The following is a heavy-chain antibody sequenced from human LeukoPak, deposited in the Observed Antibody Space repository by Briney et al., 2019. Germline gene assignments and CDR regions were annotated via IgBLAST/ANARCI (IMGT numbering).Heavy chain of an antibody. J-gene: IGHJ6*02. CDR2: MFYSGST. Sequence: SETLSLTCSVSGGSLSSYYWSWIRQPPAKGLEWIGYMFYSGSTKYNPSPKSRITISVDTSNNLFSLKVFSVTAADTAVYYCARHFATVALYYYFGLDVWGQGTTVTVSS. D-gene: IGHD2-15*01. CDR1: GGSLSSYY. V-gene: IGHV4-59*08. CDR3: ARHFATVALYYYFGLDV.